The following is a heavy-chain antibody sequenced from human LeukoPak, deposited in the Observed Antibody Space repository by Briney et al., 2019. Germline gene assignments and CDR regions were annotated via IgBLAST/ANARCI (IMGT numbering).Heavy chain of an antibody. D-gene: IGHD2/OR15-2a*01. CDR1: GFTFSGHG. Sequence: GGSLRLSCVASGFTFSGHGMHWVRQAPGKGLEWVAVIWANGITKHYADSVKGRFTISRDNSRSTLHLQMTSLTAEDTAIYYCARDASFYADDYWGQGTQVTVSS. CDR3: ARDASFYADDY. CDR2: IWANGITK. J-gene: IGHJ4*02. V-gene: IGHV3-33*01.